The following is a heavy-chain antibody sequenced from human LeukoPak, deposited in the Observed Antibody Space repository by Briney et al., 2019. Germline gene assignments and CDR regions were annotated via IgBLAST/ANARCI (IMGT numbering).Heavy chain of an antibody. D-gene: IGHD2-2*01. V-gene: IGHV4-38-2*01. J-gene: IGHJ6*03. Sequence: SETLSLTCAVSGYSISSGYYWGWIRQPPGNGLEWIGSIYHSGSTYYNPSLKSRVTISVDTSKNQFSLKLSSVTAADTAVYYCARVDCSSTDCYQYMDVWGKGTTVTVSS. CDR2: IYHSGST. CDR1: GYSISSGYY. CDR3: ARVDCSSTDCYQYMDV.